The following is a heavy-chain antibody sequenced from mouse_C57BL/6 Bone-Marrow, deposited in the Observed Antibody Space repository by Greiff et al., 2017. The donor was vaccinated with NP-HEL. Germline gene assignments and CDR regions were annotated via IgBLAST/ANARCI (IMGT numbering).Heavy chain of an antibody. Sequence: QVQLQQSGTELVKPGASVKLSCKASGYTFTSYWMHWVKQRPGQGLEWLGNINPSNGGTNYNEKIKSKATLTVDKSSSTTYMKISSLTSEDAAVDYGATGRFHYYAMDYWGQGTSVTVSS. V-gene: IGHV1-53*01. CDR3: ATGRFHYYAMDY. J-gene: IGHJ4*01. CDR1: GYTFTSYW. CDR2: INPSNGGT.